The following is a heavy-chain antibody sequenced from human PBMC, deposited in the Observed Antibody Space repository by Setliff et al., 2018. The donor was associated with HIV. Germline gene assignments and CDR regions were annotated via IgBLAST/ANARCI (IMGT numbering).Heavy chain of an antibody. V-gene: IGHV3-23*01. J-gene: IGHJ4*02. Sequence: GGSLRLSCKATGFSFSLYAMSWVRQAPGKGLEWVSSISGSGRKTYYGDSVKGRFTISRDNSWDTVDLQMNSLRAEDAAVYYCARGASSSWYYFDYWGQGALVTVSS. CDR1: GFSFSLYA. CDR3: ARGASSSWYYFDY. D-gene: IGHD6-13*01. CDR2: ISGSGRKT.